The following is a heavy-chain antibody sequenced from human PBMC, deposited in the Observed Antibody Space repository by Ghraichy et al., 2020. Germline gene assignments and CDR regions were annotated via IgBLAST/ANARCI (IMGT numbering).Heavy chain of an antibody. D-gene: IGHD4-11*01. Sequence: ASVKVSCKASGYTFTSYYMHWVRQAPGQGLEWMGIINPSGGSTSYAQKFQGRVTMTRDTSTSTVYMELSSLRSEDTAVYYCARDPRKMTTGYYYYYYYMDVWGKGTTVTVSS. CDR3: ARDPRKMTTGYYYYYYYMDV. CDR2: INPSGGST. V-gene: IGHV1-46*03. CDR1: GYTFTSYY. J-gene: IGHJ6*03.